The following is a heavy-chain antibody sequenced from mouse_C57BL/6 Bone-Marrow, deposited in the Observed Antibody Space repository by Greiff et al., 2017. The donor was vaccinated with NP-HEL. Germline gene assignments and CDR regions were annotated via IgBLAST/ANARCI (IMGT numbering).Heavy chain of an antibody. J-gene: IGHJ3*01. V-gene: IGHV5-6*01. CDR1: GFTFSSYG. D-gene: IGHD2-5*01. Sequence: EVNVVESGGDLVKPGGSLKLSCAASGFTFSSYGMSWVRQTPDKRLEWVATISSGGSYTYYPDSVKGRFTISRDNAKNTLYLQMSSLKSEDTAMYYCARRDYSNWFAYWGQGTLVTVSA. CDR3: ARRDYSNWFAY. CDR2: ISSGGSYT.